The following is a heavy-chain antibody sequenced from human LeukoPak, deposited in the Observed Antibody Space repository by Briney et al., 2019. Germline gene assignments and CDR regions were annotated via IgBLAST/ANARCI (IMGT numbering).Heavy chain of an antibody. Sequence: GRSLRLSCAASGFTFDDHDMYWVGQAPGKGLEGVSGINWDGSRIGYADAVKGGFTISRDSAENSLYLQMNSLRTEDTALYYCARASYYDDTSGLGAFDIWGQGTLVTVSS. J-gene: IGHJ3*02. V-gene: IGHV3-9*01. CDR2: INWDGSRI. D-gene: IGHD3-22*01. CDR1: GFTFDDHD. CDR3: ARASYYDDTSGLGAFDI.